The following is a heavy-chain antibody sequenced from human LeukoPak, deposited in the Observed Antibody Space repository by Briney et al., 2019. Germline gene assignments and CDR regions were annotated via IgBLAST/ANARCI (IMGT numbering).Heavy chain of an antibody. Sequence: PGRSLRLSCAASVFTFSASGMHGVRHAPGGGREWVAFIWYEGGNKYYADSVKGRFTISRDNSKNTLYLQMNSLRDEDTAVYYCARDLGCSSTICYDGGHWFDPWGQGTLVTVSS. J-gene: IGHJ5*02. D-gene: IGHD2-2*01. V-gene: IGHV3-33*01. CDR3: ARDLGCSSTICYDGGHWFDP. CDR2: IWYEGGNK. CDR1: VFTFSASG.